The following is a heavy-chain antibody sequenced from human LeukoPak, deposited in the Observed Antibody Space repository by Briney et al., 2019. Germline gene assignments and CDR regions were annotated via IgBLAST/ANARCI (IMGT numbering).Heavy chain of an antibody. CDR2: IYYSGST. CDR3: ALSSGYSYGYGPNYFDY. V-gene: IGHV4-39*07. D-gene: IGHD5-18*01. CDR1: GGSISSSSYY. Sequence: SETLSLTCTVSGGSISSSSYYWGWIRQPPGKGLEWIGRIYYSGSTYYNPSLKSRVTISVDTSKNQFSLKLSSVTAADTAVYYCALSSGYSYGYGPNYFDYWGQGTLVTVSS. J-gene: IGHJ4*02.